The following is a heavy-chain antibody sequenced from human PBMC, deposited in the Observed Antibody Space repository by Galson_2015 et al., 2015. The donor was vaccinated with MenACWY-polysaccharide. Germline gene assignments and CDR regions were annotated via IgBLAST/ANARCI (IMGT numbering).Heavy chain of an antibody. Sequence: SLRLSCAASALTFSSYWMSWVRQAPGKGLEWVANINLDGRDKYYVDSVRGRFTISRDNARNSLYLQMNSLRVEDPAVYYCARQRGYSYGYNDYWGQGTLVTVSS. J-gene: IGHJ4*02. CDR3: ARQRGYSYGYNDY. D-gene: IGHD5-18*01. V-gene: IGHV3-7*01. CDR1: ALTFSSYW. CDR2: INLDGRDK.